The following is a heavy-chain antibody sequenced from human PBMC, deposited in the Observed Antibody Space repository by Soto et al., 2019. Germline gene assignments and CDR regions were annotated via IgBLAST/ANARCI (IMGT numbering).Heavy chain of an antibody. CDR2: VYHHGRT. J-gene: IGHJ6*02. V-gene: IGHV4-39*01. CDR1: GASVTSSSFD. CDR3: ERGRDTSGWLRTAYCLCYMDV. D-gene: IGHD6-19*01. Sequence: PSATLSLPCPVSGASVTSSSFDWGSIRQPPAVGLGWIGAVYHHGRTHANPSLNSRVTISLDTSKNPFSLKASSVTAADSGLYSCERGRDTSGWLRTAYCLCYMDVWGQGTTVTVSS.